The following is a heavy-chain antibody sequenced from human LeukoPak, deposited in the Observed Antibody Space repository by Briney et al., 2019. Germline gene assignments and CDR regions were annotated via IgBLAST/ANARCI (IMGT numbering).Heavy chain of an antibody. CDR1: GFTLSDYW. D-gene: IGHD5-24*01. CDR2: INTNGGRT. CDR3: ARSFSGSREY. V-gene: IGHV3-74*01. Sequence: PGGSLRLSCAASGFTLSDYWVHSVRQAPGKGLVWVSRINTNGGRTDYADSVKGRFTISRDNAKNTVSLQMNSLRAEDTAVYYCARSFSGSREYWGQGTRVTVSS. J-gene: IGHJ4*02.